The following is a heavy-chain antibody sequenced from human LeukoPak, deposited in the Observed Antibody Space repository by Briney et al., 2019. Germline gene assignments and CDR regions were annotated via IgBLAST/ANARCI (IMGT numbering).Heavy chain of an antibody. CDR3: AKESQPLWFGELLPRGVYFDY. J-gene: IGHJ4*02. CDR1: GFTFSSYG. Sequence: GGSLRLSCAASGFTFSSYGMHWVRQAPGKGLEWVAFIRYDGSNKYYADSVKGRFTISRDNSKNTLYLQMNSLRAEDTAVYYCAKESQPLWFGELLPRGVYFDYWGQGTLVTVSS. V-gene: IGHV3-30*02. CDR2: IRYDGSNK. D-gene: IGHD3-10*01.